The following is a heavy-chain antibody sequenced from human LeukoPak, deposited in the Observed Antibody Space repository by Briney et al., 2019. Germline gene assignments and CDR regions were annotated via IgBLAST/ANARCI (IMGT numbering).Heavy chain of an antibody. V-gene: IGHV3-66*01. Sequence: PGGSLRLSCAASGFTFTSYAMSWIRQAPGKGLEWVSVIYSGGSTYYADSVKGRFTISRDNSKNTLYLQMNSLRAEDTAVYYCARANAYYYYGMDVWGQGTTVTVSS. CDR1: GFTFTSYA. J-gene: IGHJ6*02. CDR2: IYSGGST. CDR3: ARANAYYYYGMDV.